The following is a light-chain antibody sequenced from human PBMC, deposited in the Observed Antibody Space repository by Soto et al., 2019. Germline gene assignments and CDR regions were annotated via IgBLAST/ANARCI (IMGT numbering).Light chain of an antibody. CDR3: QQRSNRPPLT. CDR2: DAS. J-gene: IGKJ4*01. V-gene: IGKV3-11*01. Sequence: EIVLTQSPATLSLSPGERATLSCRASQSVNSYLAWYQQKPGQAPRLLLYDASTRATGIPARFSGSGSGTDFTLTISSLEPEDFAVYYCQQRSNRPPLTFGGGTKVEIK. CDR1: QSVNSY.